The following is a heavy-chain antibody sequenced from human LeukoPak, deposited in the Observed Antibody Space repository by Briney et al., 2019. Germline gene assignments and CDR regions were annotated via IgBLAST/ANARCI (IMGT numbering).Heavy chain of an antibody. CDR3: ARAMSTFGGVRNYFDS. Sequence: GGSLRLSCAASGFTVSSNYMSWVRQAPGKGLEWVSVIYSGGSTYYADSVKGRFTISRDNSKNTLYLQMNSLRAEDTAVYYCARAMSTFGGVRNYFDSWGQGTLVTVSS. CDR2: IYSGGST. V-gene: IGHV3-53*01. D-gene: IGHD3-16*01. CDR1: GFTVSSNY. J-gene: IGHJ4*02.